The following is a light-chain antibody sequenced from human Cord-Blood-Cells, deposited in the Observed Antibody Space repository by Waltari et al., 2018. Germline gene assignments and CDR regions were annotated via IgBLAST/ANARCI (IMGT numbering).Light chain of an antibody. CDR2: DAS. CDR3: QQYNSYS. J-gene: IGKJ2*01. CDR1: QSIRSW. V-gene: IGKV1-5*01. Sequence: DNQMTQSPSTLSAYVGDRVTRTCRASQSIRSWLAWYQQKPGKAPKLLIYDASSLESGVPSRFSGSGSGTEFTLTISSLQPDDFATYYCQQYNSYSFGQGTKLEIK.